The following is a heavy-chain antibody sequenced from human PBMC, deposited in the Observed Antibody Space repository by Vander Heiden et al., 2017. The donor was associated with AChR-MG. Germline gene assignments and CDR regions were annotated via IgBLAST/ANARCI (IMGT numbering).Heavy chain of an antibody. D-gene: IGHD4-17*01. V-gene: IGHV3-53*01. CDR2: IYRGGTT. J-gene: IGHJ2*01. CDR1: GFTVSSNY. CDR3: ARPTVTTSWYFDL. Sequence: EVQLVESGGGLIQPGGSLRLSCAASGFTVSSNYMSWVRQAPGKGLAWVSIIYRGGTTYYADSVKGRFTISRDNSKNTVYLQMNSLRAEDTAVYYCARPTVTTSWYFDLWGRGTLVIVSS.